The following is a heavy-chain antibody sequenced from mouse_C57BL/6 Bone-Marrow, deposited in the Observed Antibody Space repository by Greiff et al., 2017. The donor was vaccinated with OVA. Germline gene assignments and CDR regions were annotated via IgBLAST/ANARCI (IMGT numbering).Heavy chain of an antibody. D-gene: IGHD1-3*01. V-gene: IGHV1-81*01. CDR2: IYPRSGNT. CDR3: AIEEVGAFFAD. Sequence: QVQLQQSGAELARPGASVKLSCKASGYTFTSYGISWVKQRTGQGLEWIGEIYPRSGNTYYNEKFKGKATLTADKSSSTAYMELRILTSEDSAVYFCAIEEVGAFFADWGQGTLVTVSA. CDR1: GYTFTSYG. J-gene: IGHJ3*01.